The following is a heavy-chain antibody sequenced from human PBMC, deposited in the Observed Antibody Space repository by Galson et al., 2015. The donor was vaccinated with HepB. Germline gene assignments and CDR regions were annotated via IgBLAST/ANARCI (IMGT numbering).Heavy chain of an antibody. D-gene: IGHD3-22*01. J-gene: IGHJ3*02. CDR1: GFTFSSYS. Sequence: SLRLSCAASGFTFSSYSMNWVRQAPGKGLEWVSSISSSSSYIYYADSVKGRFTISRDNAKNSLYLQMNSLRAEDTAVYYCARDLTRYYYDSSGRRGAFDIWGQGTMVTVSS. V-gene: IGHV3-21*01. CDR3: ARDLTRYYYDSSGRRGAFDI. CDR2: ISSSSSYI.